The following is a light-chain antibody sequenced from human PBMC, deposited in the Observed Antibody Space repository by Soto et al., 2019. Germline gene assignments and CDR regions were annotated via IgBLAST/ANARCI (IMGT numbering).Light chain of an antibody. CDR2: KVS. V-gene: IGKV2-24*01. CDR3: TQVTQFLT. Sequence: DIVMTQTPLSSPVILGQPASTSFRSSQRLVHSDGNTYLSCLQQRPGQPARLLIYKVSKRFSGVPDRFSGSGAGTDFTLKSRRVEAEDVGVYDCTQVTQFLTFGGGTKVDIK. CDR1: QRLVHSDGNTY. J-gene: IGKJ4*01.